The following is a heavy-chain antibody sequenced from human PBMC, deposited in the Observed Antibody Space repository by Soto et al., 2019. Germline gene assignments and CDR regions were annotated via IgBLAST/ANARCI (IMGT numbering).Heavy chain of an antibody. CDR3: AADQGLSVGYLYYYGMDV. CDR1: VFTFSSSA. CDR2: IVVGSANT. Sequence: SVKVSCKASVFTFSSSAVQWLRQARGQRPEWIGSIVVGSANTNYAQKFQERVTTTRDMSTSTAYMELSSLRSEDTAVYYCAADQGLSVGYLYYYGMDVWGQGNTATVSS. D-gene: IGHD6-19*01. V-gene: IGHV1-58*01. J-gene: IGHJ6*02.